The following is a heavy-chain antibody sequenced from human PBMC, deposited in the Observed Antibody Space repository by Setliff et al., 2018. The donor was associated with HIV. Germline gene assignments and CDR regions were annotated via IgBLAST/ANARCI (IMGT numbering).Heavy chain of an antibody. Sequence: SETLSLTCTVSGGSISSNSYYWGWFRQPPGKGLEWIGSIYYSGSTYYTPSLKSRVTISVDTSQNQFSLKLSSVTAADTAVYYCARDHCSSSGCYEYSYYGMDVWGQGTTVTVSS. CDR3: ARDHCSSSGCYEYSYYGMDV. CDR2: IYYSGST. V-gene: IGHV4-39*07. J-gene: IGHJ6*02. D-gene: IGHD2-2*01. CDR1: GGSISSNSYY.